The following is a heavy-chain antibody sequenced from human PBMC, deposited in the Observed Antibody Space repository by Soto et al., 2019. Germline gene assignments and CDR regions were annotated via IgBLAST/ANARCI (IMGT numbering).Heavy chain of an antibody. Sequence: QVQLQESGPGLVKPSETLSLTCTVSGGSISSYYWSWILQPPGKGLEWIGYIYYSGSTNYNPSLKSRVTISVDTSKNQFSLKLSSVTAADTAVYYCAREGFGSSGYDYWGQGTLVTVSS. V-gene: IGHV4-59*01. CDR3: AREGFGSSGYDY. CDR1: GGSISSYY. CDR2: IYYSGST. D-gene: IGHD5-12*01. J-gene: IGHJ4*02.